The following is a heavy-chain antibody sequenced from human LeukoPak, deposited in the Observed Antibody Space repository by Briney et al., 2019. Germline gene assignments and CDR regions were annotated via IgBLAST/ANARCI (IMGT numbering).Heavy chain of an antibody. V-gene: IGHV4-59*10. CDR2: IYTSGTT. J-gene: IGHJ5*02. CDR1: GGSFSGYY. D-gene: IGHD2-2*01. Sequence: SETLSLTCAVYGGSFSGYYWSWIRQPPGKGLEWIGRIYTSGTTNYNPSLKSRVTMSVDTSKNQFSLKLSSVTAADTAVYYCARVGCSSTSCYSSWFDPWGQGTLVTVSS. CDR3: ARVGCSSTSCYSSWFDP.